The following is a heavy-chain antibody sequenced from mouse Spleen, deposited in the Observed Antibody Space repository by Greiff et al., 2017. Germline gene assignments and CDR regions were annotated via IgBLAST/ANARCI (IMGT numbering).Heavy chain of an antibody. J-gene: IGHJ2*01. CDR3: AREGADGYYVGY. CDR2: IYPGSGST. Sequence: QVQLQQSGAELVKPGASVKMSCKASGYTFTSYWITWVKQRPGQGLEWIGDIYPGSGSTNYNEKFKSKATLTVDTSSSTAYMQLSSLTSEDSAVYYCAREGADGYYVGYWGQGTTLTVSS. V-gene: IGHV1-55*01. CDR1: GYTFTSYW. D-gene: IGHD2-3*01.